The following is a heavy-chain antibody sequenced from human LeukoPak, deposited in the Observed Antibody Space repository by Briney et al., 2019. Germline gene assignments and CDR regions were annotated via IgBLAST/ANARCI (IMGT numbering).Heavy chain of an antibody. CDR1: GFTFSSYW. V-gene: IGHV3-7*03. J-gene: IGHJ4*02. D-gene: IGHD4-17*01. CDR2: IKQDGSEK. Sequence: GSLRLTCAASGFTFSSYWMSWVRQAPGKGLEWVANIKQDGSEKYYVDSVKGRFTISRDSAKNSLYLQMNSLRAEDTAVYYCARVAASDYGDYGPLYFDYWGQGTLVTVSS. CDR3: ARVAASDYGDYGPLYFDY.